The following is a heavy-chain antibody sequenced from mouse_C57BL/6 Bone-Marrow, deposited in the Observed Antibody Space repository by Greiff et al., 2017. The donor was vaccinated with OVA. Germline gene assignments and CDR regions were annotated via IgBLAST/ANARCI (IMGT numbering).Heavy chain of an antibody. V-gene: IGHV5-17*01. J-gene: IGHJ4*01. CDR2: ISSGSSTI. CDR3: ARLGRPAMDY. D-gene: IGHD4-1*01. CDR1: GFTFSDYG. Sequence: EVQLVESGGGLVKPGGSLKLSCAASGFTFSDYGMHWVRQAPEKGLEWVVYISSGSSTIYYADTVKGRFTISRDNAKNTLFLQMTSLRSEDTAMYYCARLGRPAMDYWGQGTSVTVSS.